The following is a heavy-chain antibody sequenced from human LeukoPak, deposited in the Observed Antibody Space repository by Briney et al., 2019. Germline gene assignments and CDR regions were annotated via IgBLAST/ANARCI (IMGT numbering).Heavy chain of an antibody. CDR1: GGSFSGYY. CDR3: ARGPPLFDP. CDR2: ISTSGTTT. Sequence: LSLTCAVYGGSFSGYYWSWVRQAPGKGLEWVSYISTSGTTTYYADSVKGRFTISSDNAKSSLYLQMNSLRVEDTAVYYCARGPPLFDPWGQGTLVTVSS. V-gene: IGHV3-11*04. J-gene: IGHJ5*02.